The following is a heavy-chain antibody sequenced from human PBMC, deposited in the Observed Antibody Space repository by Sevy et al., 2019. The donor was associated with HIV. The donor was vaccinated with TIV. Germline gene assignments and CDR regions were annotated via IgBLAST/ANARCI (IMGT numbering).Heavy chain of an antibody. V-gene: IGHV4-30-4*01. CDR2: IYYSGLT. Sequence: SETLSLTCTLSGGSISSGDYNWNWIRQPPGKGLEWIGYIYYSGLTYYNPSLKSRITLSVDTSENQFSLTLSSVTAADTAVYYCARSYSDYSNALAFDYWGQGTLVTVSS. D-gene: IGHD4-4*01. CDR3: ARSYSDYSNALAFDY. CDR1: GGSISSGDYN. J-gene: IGHJ4*02.